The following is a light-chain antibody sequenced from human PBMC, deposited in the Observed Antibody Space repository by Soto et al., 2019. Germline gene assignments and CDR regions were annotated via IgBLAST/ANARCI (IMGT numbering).Light chain of an antibody. CDR3: QQYSTLPHT. V-gene: IGKV3-20*01. J-gene: IGKJ2*01. CDR1: QSVSSNY. Sequence: ALTQSPGTLSSSPGERATLSCRASQSVSSNYLAWYQQKPGQAPRLLISGASGRATGVPDRFSGSGSGTEVTLTIDRLESEVFVVYYCQQYSTLPHTFGQGTKLEVK. CDR2: GAS.